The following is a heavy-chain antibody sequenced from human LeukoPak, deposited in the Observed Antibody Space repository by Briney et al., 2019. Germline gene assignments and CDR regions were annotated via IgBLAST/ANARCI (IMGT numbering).Heavy chain of an antibody. D-gene: IGHD2-2*01. CDR3: ARYCSSTSFLSYNWFDP. V-gene: IGHV4-30-4*01. CDR2: IYYSGST. Sequence: ASQTLSLTCTVSGGPISSGDYYWSWIRPPPGKGLEWIGYIYYSGSTYYNPSLKSRVTISVDTSKNQFSLKLSSVTAADPAVYYCARYCSSTSFLSYNWFDPWGQGTLVTVSS. J-gene: IGHJ5*02. CDR1: GGPISSGDYY.